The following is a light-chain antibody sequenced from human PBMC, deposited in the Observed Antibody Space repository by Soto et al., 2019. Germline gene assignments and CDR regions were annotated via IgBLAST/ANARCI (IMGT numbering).Light chain of an antibody. CDR2: DGS. CDR1: SSDVGGYKY. Sequence: QSALAQPASVSGSPGQSITISCTGSSSDVGGYKYVSWYQQRPGKAPKLMIYDGSNRPSGVSNRFSGSKSGNTASLTISGLQAEDEADYYCSSFTSSTTYVFGTGTKVTVL. CDR3: SSFTSSTTYV. J-gene: IGLJ1*01. V-gene: IGLV2-14*01.